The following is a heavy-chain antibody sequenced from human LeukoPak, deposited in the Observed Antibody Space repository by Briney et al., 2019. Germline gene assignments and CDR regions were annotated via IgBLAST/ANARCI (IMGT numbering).Heavy chain of an antibody. D-gene: IGHD3-16*01. CDR2: ISYSGST. V-gene: IGHV4-59*01. CDR1: GGSISSYY. J-gene: IGHJ4*02. CDR3: ARDDAYY. Sequence: SETLSLTCTVSGGSISSYYWSWIRQPPGKGLEWIGYISYSGSTTYNPSLRSRVTISVDTSKYQFSLNLISVTAADTAVYYCARDDAYYWGQGTLVTVSS.